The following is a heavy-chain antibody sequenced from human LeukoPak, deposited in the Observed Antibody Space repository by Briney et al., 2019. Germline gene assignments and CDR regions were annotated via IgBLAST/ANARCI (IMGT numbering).Heavy chain of an antibody. D-gene: IGHD3-9*01. CDR2: IYDSGST. CDR3: ARGEYYDILTEDY. Sequence: SETLSLTCTVSGGSIRSSYYYWGWIRQPPGKGLEWIGSIYDSGSTYYNPSLKSRVTISVDTSKNQFSLKLSSVTAADTAVYYCARGEYYDILTEDYWGQGTLVTVSS. V-gene: IGHV4-39*07. J-gene: IGHJ4*02. CDR1: GGSIRSSYYY.